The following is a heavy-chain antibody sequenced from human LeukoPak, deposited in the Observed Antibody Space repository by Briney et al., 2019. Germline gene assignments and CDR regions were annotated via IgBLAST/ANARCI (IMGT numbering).Heavy chain of an antibody. Sequence: PSETLSLTCTVSGGSISSSSYSWGWIRQPPGKGLEWIGSVSHSGSINYDPSLKNRVTISVDTSKNQFSLRLSSVTAADTAVYYCWAIVTTIKLDFWGQGTLVTVSS. CDR2: VSHSGSI. CDR1: GGSISSSSYS. J-gene: IGHJ4*02. CDR3: WAIVTTIKLDF. V-gene: IGHV4-39*01. D-gene: IGHD5-12*01.